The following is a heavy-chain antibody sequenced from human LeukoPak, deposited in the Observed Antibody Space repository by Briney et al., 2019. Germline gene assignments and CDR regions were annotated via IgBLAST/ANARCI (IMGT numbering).Heavy chain of an antibody. V-gene: IGHV6-1*01. J-gene: IGHJ6*03. CDR3: ARSRAPIGIAVAGHYYYYYMDV. Sequence: SQTLSLTCAISGDSVSSNSAAWNWIRQSPSRGLEWLGRTYYRSKWYNDYAVSVKSRITINPDTSKNQFSLQLNSVTPEDTAVYYCARSRAPIGIAVAGHYYYYYMDVWGKGTTVTVSS. CDR1: GDSVSSNSAA. CDR2: TYYRSKWYN. D-gene: IGHD6-19*01.